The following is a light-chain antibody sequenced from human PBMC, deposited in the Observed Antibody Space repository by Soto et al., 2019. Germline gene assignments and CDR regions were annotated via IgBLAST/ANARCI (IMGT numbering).Light chain of an antibody. CDR3: AAWDDNLSGLYV. Sequence: QSALTQSPSASGTPGQRVTISCSGSASTIGRNYVYWYQQLPGTAPELLIYRNSQRPSGVPDRFSGSKSGTSASLAISGLRSEDEADYYCAAWDDNLSGLYVFGAGTKVTVL. CDR2: RNS. V-gene: IGLV1-47*01. J-gene: IGLJ1*01. CDR1: ASTIGRNY.